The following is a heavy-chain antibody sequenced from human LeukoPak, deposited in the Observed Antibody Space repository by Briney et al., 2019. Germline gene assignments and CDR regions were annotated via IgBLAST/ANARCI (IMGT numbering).Heavy chain of an antibody. CDR1: GYTFTGYY. D-gene: IGHD1-26*01. V-gene: IGHV1-46*01. J-gene: IGHJ3*02. Sequence: ASVKVSCKASGYTFTGYYMHWVRQAPGQGLEWMGIINPSGGSTSYAQKFQGRVTMTRDTSTSTVYMELSSLRSEDTAVYYCAREGEAKGYIVGASDAFDIWGQGTMVTVSS. CDR2: INPSGGST. CDR3: AREGEAKGYIVGASDAFDI.